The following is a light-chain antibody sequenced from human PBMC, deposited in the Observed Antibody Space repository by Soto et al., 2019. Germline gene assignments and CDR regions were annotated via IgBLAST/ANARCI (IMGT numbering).Light chain of an antibody. Sequence: QSAPTQPPSASGSPGQSVTISCTGTSSDVGGYNYVSWYQQRPGRAPNLLIYEVTKRPSGVPDRFSGSKSGNTASLTVSGLQTEDEADYYCTSYAGSNAVIFGGGTKLTVL. J-gene: IGLJ2*01. CDR1: SSDVGGYNY. CDR3: TSYAGSNAVI. V-gene: IGLV2-8*01. CDR2: EVT.